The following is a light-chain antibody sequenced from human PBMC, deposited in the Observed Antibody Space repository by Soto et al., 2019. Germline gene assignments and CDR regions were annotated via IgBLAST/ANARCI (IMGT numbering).Light chain of an antibody. Sequence: DIQLTQSPSSLSASVGDRVTITCQASHDINNYLNWYQQKPGKAPNLLIYDASNLETGVPSRFSGSGSGRDFTLTISSLRPEDIATYFCQQSYSSPPWTFGQGTKVDI. V-gene: IGKV1-33*01. CDR3: QQSYSSPPWT. CDR2: DAS. J-gene: IGKJ1*01. CDR1: HDINNY.